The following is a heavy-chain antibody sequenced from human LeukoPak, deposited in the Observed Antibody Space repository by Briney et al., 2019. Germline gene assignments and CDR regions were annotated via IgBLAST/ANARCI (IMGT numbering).Heavy chain of an antibody. J-gene: IGHJ5*02. CDR3: ANYGAGTYRFDP. Sequence: PSQTLSLTCTVSGASISSGGYCWSWIRQHPGKGLEWIGYICYSGTTYYNPSLKSRVTISADMSENQFSLKLSSVTAADTAVYYCANYGAGTYRFDPWGQGTLVTVSS. V-gene: IGHV4-31*03. D-gene: IGHD3-10*01. CDR1: GASISSGGYC. CDR2: ICYSGTT.